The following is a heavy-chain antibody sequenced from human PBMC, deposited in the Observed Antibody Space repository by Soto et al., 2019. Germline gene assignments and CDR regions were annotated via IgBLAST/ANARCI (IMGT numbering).Heavy chain of an antibody. CDR1: GGSISNHY. J-gene: IGHJ4*02. CDR2: INHSGST. D-gene: IGHD5-12*01. CDR3: AGGVATITYLGY. Sequence: PSETLSLTCTVSGGSISNHYWSWIRQPPGKGLEWIGEINHSGSTNYNPPLKSRVTISVDTSKNQISLMLSSVTAADTAVYYCAGGVATITYLGYWGQGTLVTVSS. V-gene: IGHV4-34*01.